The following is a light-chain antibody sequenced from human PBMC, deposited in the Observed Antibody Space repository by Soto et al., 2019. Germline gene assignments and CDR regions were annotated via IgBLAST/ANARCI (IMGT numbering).Light chain of an antibody. CDR2: EVS. CDR1: SSDVGGYNY. V-gene: IGLV2-8*01. J-gene: IGLJ1*01. Sequence: QSALTQPPSASGSPGQSVTISCTGTSSDVGGYNYVSWYQQHPGKAPKLMIYEVSKRPSGVPDRFSGSKSGDTASLTVSGLQAEDEADYYCSSYAGSAMGVFGTGTKLTVL. CDR3: SSYAGSAMGV.